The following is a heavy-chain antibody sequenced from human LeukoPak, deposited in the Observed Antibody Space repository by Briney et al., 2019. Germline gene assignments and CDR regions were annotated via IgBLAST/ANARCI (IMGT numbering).Heavy chain of an antibody. CDR1: RFTVSSNY. CDR3: ARDEAAAPGQRGDWFDP. V-gene: IGHV3-66*01. D-gene: IGHD6-13*01. Sequence: GGSLRLSCAASRFTVSSNYMNWVRQAPGRGLEWVSVMYSGGSTYYADSVKGRFTISRDNSKNTLFLHMNSLRAEDAAVYYCARDEAAAPGQRGDWFDPWGQGTQVTVSS. CDR2: MYSGGST. J-gene: IGHJ5*02.